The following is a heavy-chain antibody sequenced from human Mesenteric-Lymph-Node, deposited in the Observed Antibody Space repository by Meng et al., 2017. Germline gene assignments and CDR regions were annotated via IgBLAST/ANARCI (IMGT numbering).Heavy chain of an antibody. J-gene: IGHJ4*02. CDR1: GFTFGSYA. V-gene: IGHV3-30*04. CDR2: ISYDGSNK. D-gene: IGHD6-13*01. CDR3: ARGGNSWYAYYFEY. Sequence: GESLKISCAASGFTFGSYAMLWVRQAPGKGLEWVAVISYDGSNKYYGDSVKGRFTISRDNSKNTLSLQMNSLRPEDKAVYYCARGGNSWYAYYFEYWGQGTLVTVSS.